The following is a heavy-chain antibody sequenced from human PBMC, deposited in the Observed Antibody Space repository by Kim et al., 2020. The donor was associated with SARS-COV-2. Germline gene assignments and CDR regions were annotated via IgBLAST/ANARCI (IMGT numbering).Heavy chain of an antibody. CDR2: INPSGGST. Sequence: ASVKVSCKASGYTFTSYYMYWVRQAPGQGLEWMGIINPSGGSTSYAQKFQGRVTMTRDTSTSTVYMELSSLRSEDTAVYYCARVSIGGTIFYGMDVWGQGTTVTVSS. D-gene: IGHD2-15*01. CDR1: GYTFTSYY. CDR3: ARVSIGGTIFYGMDV. J-gene: IGHJ6*02. V-gene: IGHV1-46*01.